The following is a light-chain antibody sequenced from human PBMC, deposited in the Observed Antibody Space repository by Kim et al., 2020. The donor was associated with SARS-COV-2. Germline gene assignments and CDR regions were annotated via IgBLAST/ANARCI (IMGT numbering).Light chain of an antibody. Sequence: EIVLTQSPGTLSLSPGERATLSCRASQSVSSSYLAWYQQKPGQAPRLLIYGASSRATGIPDRFSGSGSGTDFTITISRLEPEYFAVYYYQQYGSSPRFGGGTKVDIK. V-gene: IGKV3-20*01. CDR3: QQYGSSPR. J-gene: IGKJ4*01. CDR1: QSVSSSY. CDR2: GAS.